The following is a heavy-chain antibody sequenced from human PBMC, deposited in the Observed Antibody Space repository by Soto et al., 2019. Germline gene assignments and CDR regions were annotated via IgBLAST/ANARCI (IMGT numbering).Heavy chain of an antibody. CDR3: ATAEVDY. CDR2: MNSDGSTT. J-gene: IGHJ4*02. CDR1: GFTFGNYW. V-gene: IGHV3-74*01. Sequence: GGSLRLSCAASGFTFGNYWMHWVRQPPGKGLEWVSRMNSDGSTTNYADSVKGRFTVSRDNAKNTLYLQMNSLRAEDTAVCYCATAEVDYWGPGTLVTVSS.